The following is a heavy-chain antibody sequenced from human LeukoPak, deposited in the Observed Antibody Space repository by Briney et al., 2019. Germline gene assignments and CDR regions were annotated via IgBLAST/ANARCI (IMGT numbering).Heavy chain of an antibody. V-gene: IGHV4-61*01. Sequence: PSETLSLTCTVSGGSVSSGSYYWSWIRQPPGKGLEWIGYIYYSGSTNYNPSLKSRVTISVDTSKNQFSLKLCSVTAADTAVYYCARDGVRSSYDFEDWFDPWGQGTLVTVSS. D-gene: IGHD5-12*01. CDR2: IYYSGST. CDR1: GGSVSSGSYY. J-gene: IGHJ5*02. CDR3: ARDGVRSSYDFEDWFDP.